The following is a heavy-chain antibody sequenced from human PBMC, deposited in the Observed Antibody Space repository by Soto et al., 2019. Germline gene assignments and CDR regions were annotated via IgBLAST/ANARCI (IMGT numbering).Heavy chain of an antibody. Sequence: QVQLVQSGAEVKKPGSSVKVSCKASGGTFSSYAISWVRQAPGQGLEWMGGIIPIFGTANYAQKFQGRVTITADESTSTAYMELISLRYEDTAVYYCASGSYSSSSYYYYYGMDVWGQGTTVTVSS. CDR1: GGTFSSYA. J-gene: IGHJ6*02. D-gene: IGHD6-13*01. CDR3: ASGSYSSSSYYYYYGMDV. V-gene: IGHV1-69*01. CDR2: IIPIFGTA.